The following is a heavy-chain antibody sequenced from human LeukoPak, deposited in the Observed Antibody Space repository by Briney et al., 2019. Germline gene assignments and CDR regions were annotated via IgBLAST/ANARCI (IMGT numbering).Heavy chain of an antibody. J-gene: IGHJ2*01. CDR3: ARDLAVADPYWYFDL. CDR1: GGSISSGNYY. CDR2: IYTCGST. D-gene: IGHD6-19*01. Sequence: SQTLSLTCTVSGGSISSGNYYWIWIRQPAGKGLEWIVRIYTCGSTNYNASLKSRVTMSVDTSKNQFSLKLSSVTAADTAVYYCARDLAVADPYWYFDLWGRGTLVTVSS. V-gene: IGHV4-61*02.